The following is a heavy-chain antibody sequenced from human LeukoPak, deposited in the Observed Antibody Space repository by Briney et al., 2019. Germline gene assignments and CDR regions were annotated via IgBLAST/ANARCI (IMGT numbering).Heavy chain of an antibody. J-gene: IGHJ4*02. CDR2: ITSGGTV. Sequence: GGPLRLSCAATGFTFSGHSMGWVRQAPGRGLEWVSHITSGGTVYYADSVKGRFTISRDNAKNSVYLQMSGLRAEDTAVYYCARGWGRYSGSDWVYYFDYWGQGTLVTVSS. CDR3: ARGWGRYSGSDWVYYFDY. D-gene: IGHD1-26*01. V-gene: IGHV3-48*01. CDR1: GFTFSGHS.